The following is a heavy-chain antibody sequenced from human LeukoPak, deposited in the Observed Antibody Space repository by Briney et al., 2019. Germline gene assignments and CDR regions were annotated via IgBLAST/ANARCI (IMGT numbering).Heavy chain of an antibody. D-gene: IGHD6-13*01. CDR3: AREIRYSSSWFDY. J-gene: IGHJ4*02. CDR2: IYYSGST. CDR1: GGSISRYY. Sequence: DPSETLSLTCTVSGGSISRYYWSWIRQPPGKGLEWIGYIYYSGSTNYNPSLKSRVTISVDTSKNQFSLKLSSVTAADTAVYYCAREIRYSSSWFDYWGQGTLVTVSS. V-gene: IGHV4-59*01.